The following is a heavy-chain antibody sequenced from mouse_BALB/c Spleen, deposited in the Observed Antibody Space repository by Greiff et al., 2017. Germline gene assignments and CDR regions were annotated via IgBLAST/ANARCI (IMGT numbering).Heavy chain of an antibody. Sequence: QVQLKESGAELAKPGASVKMSCKASGYTFTSYWMHWVKQRPGQGLEWIGYINPSTGYTEYNQKFKDKATLTADKSSSTAYMQLSSLTSEDSAVYYCAKKPYYGNYRYAMDYWGQGTSVTVSS. CDR2: INPSTGYT. D-gene: IGHD2-10*01. CDR3: AKKPYYGNYRYAMDY. J-gene: IGHJ4*01. V-gene: IGHV1-7*01. CDR1: GYTFTSYW.